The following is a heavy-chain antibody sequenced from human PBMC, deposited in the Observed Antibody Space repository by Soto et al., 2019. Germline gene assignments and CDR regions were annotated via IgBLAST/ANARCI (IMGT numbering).Heavy chain of an antibody. V-gene: IGHV2-5*02. CDR3: AHCRGGVASF. CDR1: GFSLNTRDVG. CDR2: VYWDDDK. J-gene: IGHJ4*02. Sequence: QITLNESGPALVKPTQTLTLTCTSSGFSLNTRDVGVGWIRQPPGKALEWLGVVYWDDDKTYSPSLKSRLTITKDTPKNQVVLRMTKMDPVDTATYYCAHCRGGVASFWGQGILVTVSS. D-gene: IGHD3-16*01.